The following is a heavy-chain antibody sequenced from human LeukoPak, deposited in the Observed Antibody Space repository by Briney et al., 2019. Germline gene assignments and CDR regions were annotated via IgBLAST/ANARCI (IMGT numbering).Heavy chain of an antibody. CDR1: GFTFSSYE. CDR3: ARVPHDIVVVVAATPDY. CDR2: ISSSGSTI. V-gene: IGHV3-48*03. D-gene: IGHD2-15*01. J-gene: IGHJ4*02. Sequence: QTGGSLRLSCAASGFTFSSYEMNWVRQAPGKGLEWVSYISSSGSTIYYANSVKGRFTISRDNAKNSLYLQMNSLRAEDTAVYYCARVPHDIVVVVAATPDYWGQGTRVTVSS.